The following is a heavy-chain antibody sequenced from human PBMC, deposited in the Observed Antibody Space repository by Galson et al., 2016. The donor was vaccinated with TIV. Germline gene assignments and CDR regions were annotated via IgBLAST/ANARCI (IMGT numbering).Heavy chain of an antibody. V-gene: IGHV1-69*13. J-gene: IGHJ6*02. CDR2: IVPLFGTT. CDR1: GGTYSSSV. D-gene: IGHD5-18*01. Sequence: SVKVSCKAPGGTYSSSVFSWVRQAPGQGLEWMGGIVPLFGTTNFAQKFQGRVTITADESTSTAYMELSGLKSGDTAVYYCAVDRNTAFDTYPFYYGMADWGQGTTVIVSS. CDR3: AVDRNTAFDTYPFYYGMAD.